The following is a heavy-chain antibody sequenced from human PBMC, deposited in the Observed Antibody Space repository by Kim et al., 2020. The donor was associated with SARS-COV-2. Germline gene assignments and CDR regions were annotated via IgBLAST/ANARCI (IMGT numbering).Heavy chain of an antibody. CDR2: ISTDGREP. CDR3: VKTSSTWPRHFDY. D-gene: IGHD6-13*01. CDR1: GFSFSHYA. J-gene: IGHJ4*02. V-gene: IGHV3-64D*09. Sequence: GGSLRLSCSVFGFSFSHYAMYWVRQAPGKGLEYVSAISTDGREPFYTDSVKGRFTISRDNSKNTLYLQMTSLRPEDTALYYCVKTSSTWPRHFDYWGQGT.